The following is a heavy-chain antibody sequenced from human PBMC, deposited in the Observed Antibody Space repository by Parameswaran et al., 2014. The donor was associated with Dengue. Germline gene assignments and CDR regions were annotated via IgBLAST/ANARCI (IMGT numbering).Heavy chain of an antibody. CDR3: ARTRVETIFGVVTTYYFDY. V-gene: IGHV4-39*01. D-gene: IGHD3-3*01. CDR2: IYYSGST. Sequence: VRQVQEGLEWIGSIYYSGSTYYNPSLKSRVTISVDTSKNQFSLKLSSVTAADTAVYYCARTRVETIFGVVTTYYFDYWGQGTLVTVSS. J-gene: IGHJ4*02.